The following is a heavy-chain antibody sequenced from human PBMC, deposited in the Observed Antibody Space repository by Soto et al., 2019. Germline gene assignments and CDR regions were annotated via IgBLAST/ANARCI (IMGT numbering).Heavy chain of an antibody. CDR2: SRDKVHSNTT. D-gene: IGHD5-12*01. V-gene: IGHV3-72*01. Sequence: EVQLAESGGGLVQPGGSLRLSCAASGFTFSDHYMDWVRQAPGKGLEWVGRSRDKVHSNTTEYAASVKGRFTISRGDSENSLYLQMNSLKPEDTAVSYCARALVSTGYFEYWGQGTLVTVYS. J-gene: IGHJ4*02. CDR3: ARALVSTGYFEY. CDR1: GFTFSDHY.